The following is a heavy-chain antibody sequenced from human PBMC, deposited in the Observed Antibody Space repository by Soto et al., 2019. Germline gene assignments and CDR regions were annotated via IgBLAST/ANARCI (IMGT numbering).Heavy chain of an antibody. CDR1: GFTFSSYA. V-gene: IGHV3-30-3*01. D-gene: IGHD2-21*02. CDR3: ARDRLVVVTGGWFDP. CDR2: ISYDGSNK. Sequence: QVQLVESGGDVVQPGRSLRLSCAASGFTFSSYAMHWVRQAPGKGLEWVAVISYDGSNKYYADSVKGRFTISRDNSKNTLYLQMNSLRAEDTAVYYCARDRLVVVTGGWFDPWGQGTLVTVSS. J-gene: IGHJ5*02.